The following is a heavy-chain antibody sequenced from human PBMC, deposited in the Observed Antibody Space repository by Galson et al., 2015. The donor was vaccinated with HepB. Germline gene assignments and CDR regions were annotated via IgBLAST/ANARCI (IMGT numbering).Heavy chain of an antibody. D-gene: IGHD1-1*01. Sequence: SLRLSCAASGFTFSNYGMHWVRQAPGKGLEWVAVISYDGSDSYYADSVKGRFTISRDNSRNTLYVQMSGLRTEDTALYYCARDFRWNFDQWGQGTLVTVSS. CDR1: GFTFSNYG. V-gene: IGHV3-30*03. J-gene: IGHJ4*02. CDR2: ISYDGSDS. CDR3: ARDFRWNFDQ.